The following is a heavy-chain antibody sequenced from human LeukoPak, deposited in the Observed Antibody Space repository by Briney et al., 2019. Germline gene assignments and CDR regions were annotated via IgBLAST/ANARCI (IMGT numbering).Heavy chain of an antibody. D-gene: IGHD6-13*01. Sequence: GGSLRLSCAASGFTFSSYSMNWVRQAPGKGLEWVSSISSNSRYTYYADSVKGRFTISRDNAKSTLYLQMNSLRADDTAVYYCARVAEAAAFDYWGQGTLVTVSS. CDR2: ISSNSRYT. CDR3: ARVAEAAAFDY. V-gene: IGHV3-21*01. J-gene: IGHJ4*02. CDR1: GFTFSSYS.